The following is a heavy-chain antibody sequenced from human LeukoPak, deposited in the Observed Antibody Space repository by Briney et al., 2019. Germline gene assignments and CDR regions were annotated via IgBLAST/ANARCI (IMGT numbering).Heavy chain of an antibody. D-gene: IGHD6-6*01. J-gene: IGHJ4*02. CDR3: ARDETEQLVEGFDY. CDR1: GFTFGSYA. V-gene: IGHV3-30*01. CDR2: ISYDGSNK. Sequence: GRSLRLSCAASGFTFGSYAMHWVRQAPGKGPEWVAVISYDGSNKYYADSVKGRFTISRDNSKNTLYLQMNSLRAEDTAVYYCARDETEQLVEGFDYWGQGTLVTVSS.